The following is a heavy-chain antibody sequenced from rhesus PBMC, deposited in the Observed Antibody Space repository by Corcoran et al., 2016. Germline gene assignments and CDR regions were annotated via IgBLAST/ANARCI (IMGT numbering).Heavy chain of an antibody. CDR2: IYGSGSST. CDR3: ASGGVAAPFDY. J-gene: IGHJ4*01. V-gene: IGHV4-169*02. CDR1: GGSISSSY. D-gene: IGHD4-29*01. Sequence: QLQLQESGPGLVKPSETLSVTCAVSGGSISSSYWSWIRQAPGKGLEWIGYIYGSGSSTNYNPSLKSRVTLSVDTSKNQLSLKLSSVTAADTAGYYCASGGVAAPFDYWGQGVLVTVSS.